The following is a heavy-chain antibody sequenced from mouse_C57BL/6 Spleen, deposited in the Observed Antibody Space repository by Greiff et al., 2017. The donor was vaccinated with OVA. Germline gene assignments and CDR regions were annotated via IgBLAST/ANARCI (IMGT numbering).Heavy chain of an antibody. CDR1: GFTFSDYG. Sequence: EVQLVESGGGLVKTGGSLKLSCVASGFTFSDYGMHWVRQAPETGLEWVAHISSGSSTIYYADTVKGRFTISRDNAKNTLFLQMTSLRAEDTAMYYCARSYPWYFDVWGTGTTVTVAS. V-gene: IGHV5-17*01. CDR2: ISSGSSTI. D-gene: IGHD2-10*01. CDR3: ARSYPWYFDV. J-gene: IGHJ1*03.